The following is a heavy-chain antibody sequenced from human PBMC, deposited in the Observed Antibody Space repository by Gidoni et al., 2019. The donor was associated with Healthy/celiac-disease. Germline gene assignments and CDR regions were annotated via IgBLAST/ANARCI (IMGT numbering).Heavy chain of an antibody. CDR1: GGPISSGGYY. CDR3: ARGRFVVVPAAHTTAYYFDY. Sequence: QVQLQESGPGLVKPSQTLSLTCTVSGGPISSGGYYWSWIRQHPGKGLEWIGYIYYSGSTYYNPSLKSRVTISVDTSKNQFSLKLSSVTAADTAVYYCARGRFVVVPAAHTTAYYFDYWGQGTLVTVSS. D-gene: IGHD2-2*01. J-gene: IGHJ4*02. CDR2: IYYSGST. V-gene: IGHV4-31*03.